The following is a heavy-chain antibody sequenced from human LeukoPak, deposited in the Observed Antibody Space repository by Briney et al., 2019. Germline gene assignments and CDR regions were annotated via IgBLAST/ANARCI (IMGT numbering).Heavy chain of an antibody. D-gene: IGHD3-10*01. Sequence: GASVKVSCKASGYTFTSYGISWVRQAPGQGLEWMGWISAYNGNTNYAQKLQGRVTMTTDTSTSTAYMELRSLRAEDTAVYYCAKDAHNVLLWFGELFDYWGQGTLVTVSS. CDR1: GYTFTSYG. V-gene: IGHV1-18*01. J-gene: IGHJ4*02. CDR2: ISAYNGNT. CDR3: AKDAHNVLLWFGELFDY.